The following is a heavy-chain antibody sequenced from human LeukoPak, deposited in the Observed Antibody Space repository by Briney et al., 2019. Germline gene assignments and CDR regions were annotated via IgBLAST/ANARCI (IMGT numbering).Heavy chain of an antibody. Sequence: PGGSLRLSCAASGFTFSSYGMHWVRQAPGKGLEWVVFIRYDGSNKYYADSVKGRFTISRDNSKNTLYLQMNSLRAEDTAVYYCAKDPGSAVAATNWFDPWGQGTLVTVSS. CDR3: AKDPGSAVAATNWFDP. D-gene: IGHD2-15*01. J-gene: IGHJ5*02. CDR1: GFTFSSYG. CDR2: IRYDGSNK. V-gene: IGHV3-30*02.